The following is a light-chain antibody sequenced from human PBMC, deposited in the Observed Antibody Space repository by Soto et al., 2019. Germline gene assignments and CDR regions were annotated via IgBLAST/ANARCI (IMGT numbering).Light chain of an antibody. V-gene: IGKV1-39*01. CDR3: QQTRSGIT. Sequence: DIQLTQSPPSLSATVGDRVTITCRASQTIDSYLNWFQQKPGMAPKLLIYAASKLQSGVPSRFRGSGSGTVFTLTIDTLQPDDFASYYCQQTRSGITFGQGTRLEIK. J-gene: IGKJ5*01. CDR1: QTIDSY. CDR2: AAS.